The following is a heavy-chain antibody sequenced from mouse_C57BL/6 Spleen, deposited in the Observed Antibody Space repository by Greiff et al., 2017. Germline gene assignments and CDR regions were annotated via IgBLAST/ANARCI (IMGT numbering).Heavy chain of an antibody. V-gene: IGHV14-2*01. J-gene: IGHJ3*01. CDR2: IDPEVGAT. Sequence: VQLQPSWAELVQPWASLTLSCTASGFYIKDYYMHWVKQRTEQGLEWIGRIDPEVGATKYAPKFQCKATITADTSSNTAYLQLSSLTSEDTAVYYCARGGYPAWFAYWGQGTLVTVSA. CDR3: ARGGYPAWFAY. CDR1: GFYIKDYY. D-gene: IGHD2-2*01.